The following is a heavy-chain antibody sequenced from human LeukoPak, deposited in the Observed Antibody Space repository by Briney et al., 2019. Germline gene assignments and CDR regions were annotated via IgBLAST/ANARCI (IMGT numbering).Heavy chain of an antibody. J-gene: IGHJ4*02. V-gene: IGHV3-30*03. CDR2: ISYDGSNK. D-gene: IGHD6-13*01. CDR3: PRDLPTFIEHHLVSPSLHY. Sequence: GGSLRLSCAASGFTFSSYGMHWVRQAPGKGLEWVAVISYDGSNKYYGDSVKGRFTIARDNSKNTLYLQMNRLRAEDTAVYYCPRDLPTFIEHHLVSPSLHYWGQGTLVTV. CDR1: GFTFSSYG.